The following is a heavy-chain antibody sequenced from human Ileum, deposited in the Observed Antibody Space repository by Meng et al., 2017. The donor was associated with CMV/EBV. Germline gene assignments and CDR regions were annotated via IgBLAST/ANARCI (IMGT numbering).Heavy chain of an antibody. D-gene: IGHD6-25*01. V-gene: IGHV3-11*04. CDR2: ISSSGSTI. CDR3: ARDRLGVAAADY. J-gene: IGHJ4*02. Sequence: CAAYGFTVSDYYMSWIRQAPGKGLEWVSYISSSGSTIYYADSVKGRFTISRDNAKNSLYLQMNSLRAEDTAVYYCARDRLGVAAADYWGQGTLVTVSS. CDR1: GFTVSDYY.